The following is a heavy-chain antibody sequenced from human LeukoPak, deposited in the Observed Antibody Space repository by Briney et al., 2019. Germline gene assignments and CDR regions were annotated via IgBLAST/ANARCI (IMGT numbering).Heavy chain of an antibody. D-gene: IGHD1-26*01. CDR3: ARDLNAVGASAFNSDY. J-gene: IGHJ4*02. CDR2: LWYDGSNK. Sequence: GRSLRLSCAASGFTFSSYGMLWLRQAPGKGREWVADLWYDGSNKYYADYVKGRFTISRDNSKNTLYLQMKSLRAEDRAVDYCARDLNAVGASAFNSDYWGQGTLVTVSS. V-gene: IGHV3-33*01. CDR1: GFTFSSYG.